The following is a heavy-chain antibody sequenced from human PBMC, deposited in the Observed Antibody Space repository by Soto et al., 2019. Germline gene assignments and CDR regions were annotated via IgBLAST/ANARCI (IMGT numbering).Heavy chain of an antibody. CDR3: ATMERLFDY. Sequence: LRLSCAASGFTFSDYGMHLVRQAPGTGLEWVAVISYDGSGKYYADSVKGRFTISRDNSKNRLYLQMNSLRAEDTAVYYCATMERLFDYWGQGTLVTVSS. CDR1: GFTFSDYG. CDR2: ISYDGSGK. V-gene: IGHV3-30*03. J-gene: IGHJ4*02. D-gene: IGHD3-3*01.